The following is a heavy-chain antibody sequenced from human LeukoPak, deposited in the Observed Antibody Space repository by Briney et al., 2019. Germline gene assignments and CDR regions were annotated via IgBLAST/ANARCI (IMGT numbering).Heavy chain of an antibody. CDR1: GGTFSSYA. J-gene: IGHJ6*02. CDR2: IIPIFGIA. V-gene: IGHV1-69*04. Sequence: SVKVSCKASGGTFSSYAISWVRQAHGQGLEWMGRIIPIFGIANYAQKFQGRVTITADKSTSTAYMELSSLRSEDTAVYYCARDNPDYSPWDYYYYGMDVWGQGTTVTVSS. D-gene: IGHD2-15*01. CDR3: ARDNPDYSPWDYYYYGMDV.